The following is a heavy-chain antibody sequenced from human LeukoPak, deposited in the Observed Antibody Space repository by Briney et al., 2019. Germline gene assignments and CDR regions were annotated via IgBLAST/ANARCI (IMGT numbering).Heavy chain of an antibody. CDR3: ARESTAMVYSYYYYGMDV. V-gene: IGHV1-46*01. Sequence: ASVTVSCKASGYTFTSYYMHSVRQAPGQGLEWMGIINPSGGSTSYAQKFQGRVTMTRDTSTSTVYMELSSLRSEDTAVYYCARESTAMVYSYYYYGMDVWGQGTTVTVSS. CDR2: INPSGGST. CDR1: GYTFTSYY. J-gene: IGHJ6*02. D-gene: IGHD5-18*01.